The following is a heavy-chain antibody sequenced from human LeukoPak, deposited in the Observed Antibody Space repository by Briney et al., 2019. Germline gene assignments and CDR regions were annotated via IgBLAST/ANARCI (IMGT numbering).Heavy chain of an antibody. J-gene: IGHJ4*02. CDR2: ISYDGSNK. CDR3: ARDLRSNFDY. V-gene: IGHV3-30-3*01. Sequence: GGSLRLSCAASGFTFSSYAMHWVRQAPGKGLEWVAVISYDGSNKYYADSAKGRFTISRDNSKNTLYLQMNSLRAEDTAVYYCARDLRSNFDYWGQGTLVTVSS. CDR1: GFTFSSYA.